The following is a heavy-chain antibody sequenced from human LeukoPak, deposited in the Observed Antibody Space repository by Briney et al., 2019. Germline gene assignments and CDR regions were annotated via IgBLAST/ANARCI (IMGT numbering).Heavy chain of an antibody. CDR3: ARAVSSGWRKYYSSYYYMDV. CDR1: GGSFSGYC. CDR2: INHSGST. J-gene: IGHJ6*03. V-gene: IGHV4-34*01. D-gene: IGHD6-19*01. Sequence: SETLSLTCAVYGGSFSGYCWSWIRQPPGKGLEWIGEINHSGSTNYNPSLKSRGTISVDTSKNQFSLKLSSVTAADTAVYYCARAVSSGWRKYYSSYYYMDVWGKGTTVTVSS.